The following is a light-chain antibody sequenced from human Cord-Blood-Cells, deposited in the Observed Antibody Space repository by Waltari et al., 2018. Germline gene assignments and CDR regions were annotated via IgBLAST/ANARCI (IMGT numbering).Light chain of an antibody. V-gene: IGKV3-11*01. Sequence: EIVLTQSPATLSLSPGERATLSCRASQSVSSYLAWYQQKPGQAPRLLIYDASNRATGIPARFSVSGSGTDSTLTISSLEPEDFAVYYCQQRSNWPPLTFGGGTKVEIK. CDR3: QQRSNWPPLT. J-gene: IGKJ4*01. CDR2: DAS. CDR1: QSVSSY.